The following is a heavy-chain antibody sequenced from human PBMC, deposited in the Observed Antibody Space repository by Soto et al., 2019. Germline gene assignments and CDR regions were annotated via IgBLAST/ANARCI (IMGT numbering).Heavy chain of an antibody. D-gene: IGHD3-10*01. Sequence: QVQLQESGPGLVKPSQTLSLTCTVSGGSISSGGYYWSWIRQHPGKGLEWIGYIYYSGSTYCNPSLKSRVTISVDTSKNQFSLKLSSVTAADTAVYYCARVGSGDSHNAFDIWGQGTMVTVSS. J-gene: IGHJ3*02. V-gene: IGHV4-31*03. CDR1: GGSISSGGYY. CDR3: ARVGSGDSHNAFDI. CDR2: IYYSGST.